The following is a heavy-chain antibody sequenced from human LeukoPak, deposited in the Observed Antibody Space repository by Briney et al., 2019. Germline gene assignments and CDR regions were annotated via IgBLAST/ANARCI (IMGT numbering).Heavy chain of an antibody. CDR3: AKDLGQWLVEDY. J-gene: IGHJ4*02. CDR1: GFTFSSYA. D-gene: IGHD6-19*01. CDR2: ISGSGGNT. V-gene: IGHV3-23*01. Sequence: GGSLRLSCAASGFTFSSYAMSWVRQAPGKGLEWVSAISGSGGNTYYADSVKGRFTISGDNSKNTLYLQMNSLRAEDTAVYYCAKDLGQWLVEDYWGQGTLVTVSS.